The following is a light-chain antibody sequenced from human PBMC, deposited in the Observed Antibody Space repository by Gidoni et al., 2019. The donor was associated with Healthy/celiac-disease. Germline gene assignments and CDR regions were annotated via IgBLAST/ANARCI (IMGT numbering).Light chain of an antibody. Sequence: DIQMTQSPSSLSASVGDRVTITCQASQDISNYLNWYQQKPGKAPKLLIYDASNLETGVPSRFSGSGSGTDFTFTISSLQPEDIATYYCQQFLGFXGXTKVEIK. V-gene: IGKV1-33*01. CDR3: QQFLG. CDR1: QDISNY. CDR2: DAS. J-gene: IGKJ4*01.